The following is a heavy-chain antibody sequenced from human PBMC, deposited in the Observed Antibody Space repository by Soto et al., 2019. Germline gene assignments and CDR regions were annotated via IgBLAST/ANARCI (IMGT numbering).Heavy chain of an antibody. D-gene: IGHD2-15*01. V-gene: IGHV1-18*01. CDR1: GYSFTSYG. CDR3: ATGQPYGTYCSEVTCNPPGDEYCHH. J-gene: IGHJ1*01. CDR2: ISAQSGTA. Sequence: QVQLVQSGAEVKNPGASVKVSCKTSGYSFTSYGISWVRQAPGQRPEWLGGISAQSGTARYAQRLQGRVTLTTDTSTSTVYMELRSLRSDDTAMYYCATGQPYGTYCSEVTCNPPGDEYCHHWGQGTLVTVSS.